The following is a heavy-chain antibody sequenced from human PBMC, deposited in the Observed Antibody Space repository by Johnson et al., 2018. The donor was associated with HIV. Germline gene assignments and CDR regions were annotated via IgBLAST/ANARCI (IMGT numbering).Heavy chain of an antibody. V-gene: IGHV3-7*03. CDR2: ISHDGSNK. CDR1: GFTFSDYY. D-gene: IGHD6-6*01. J-gene: IGHJ3*02. Sequence: VQLVESGGGLVKPGGSLRLSCAASGFTFSDYYMNWVRQAPGKGLEWLAVISHDGSNKYYVDSVKGRFTISRDNAKNSLYLQMNSLRAEDTAVYYCARALLIAARLGAFDIWGQGTMVTVSS. CDR3: ARALLIAARLGAFDI.